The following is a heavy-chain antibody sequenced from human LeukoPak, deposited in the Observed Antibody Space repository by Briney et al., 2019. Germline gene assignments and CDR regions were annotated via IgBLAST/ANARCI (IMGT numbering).Heavy chain of an antibody. CDR2: ISGSGGST. J-gene: IGHJ4*02. Sequence: GGSLRLSCAASGFTFSSYAMSWVRQAPGKGLEWVSAISGSGGSTYYAGSVKGRFTISRDNSKNTLYLQMNSLRAEDTAVYYCAKCRCALLWFGELSFDYWGQGTLVTVSS. V-gene: IGHV3-23*01. CDR3: AKCRCALLWFGELSFDY. D-gene: IGHD3-10*01. CDR1: GFTFSSYA.